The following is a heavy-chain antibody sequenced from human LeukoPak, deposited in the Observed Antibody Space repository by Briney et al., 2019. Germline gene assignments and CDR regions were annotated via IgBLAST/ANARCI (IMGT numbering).Heavy chain of an antibody. J-gene: IGHJ4*02. CDR2: IGGSVDKT. Sequence: GGSLRLSCAASGFTFNRNAISCVRQAPGKGLEWVSTIGGSVDKTFYANSVKGRFTISRDNSKNMLHLQMSSLTGEDTALYYCVRRGDASSGWGDHDYWGQGALVTVSS. CDR3: VRRGDASSGWGDHDY. CDR1: GFTFNRNA. V-gene: IGHV3-23*01. D-gene: IGHD6-19*01.